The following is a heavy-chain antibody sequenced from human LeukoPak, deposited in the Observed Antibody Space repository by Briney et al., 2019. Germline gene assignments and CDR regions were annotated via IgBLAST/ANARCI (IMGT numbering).Heavy chain of an antibody. CDR2: ISSSSGYI. D-gene: IGHD2-2*01. J-gene: IGHJ5*02. Sequence: GGSLRLSCAASGFTFSDYSMNWVRQAPGKGLEWVSSISSSSGYIYYADSVKGRFTISRDNAESSLYLQMNSLRAEDTAVYYCARDTGYCSSTSCWFDPWGQGTLVTVSS. CDR1: GFTFSDYS. CDR3: ARDTGYCSSTSCWFDP. V-gene: IGHV3-21*01.